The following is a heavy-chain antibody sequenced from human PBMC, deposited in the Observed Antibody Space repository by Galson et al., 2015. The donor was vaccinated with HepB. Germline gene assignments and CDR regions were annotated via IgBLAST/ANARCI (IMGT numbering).Heavy chain of an antibody. CDR1: GFTFSSYA. J-gene: IGHJ1*01. D-gene: IGHD4-17*01. Sequence: RLSCAASGFTFSSYAMHWVRQAPGKGLEWVAVISYDGSNKYYADSVKGRFTISRDNSKNTLYLQMNSLRAEDTAVYYCARAFTTVEYFQHWGQGTLVTVSS. CDR2: ISYDGSNK. CDR3: ARAFTTVEYFQH. V-gene: IGHV3-30-3*01.